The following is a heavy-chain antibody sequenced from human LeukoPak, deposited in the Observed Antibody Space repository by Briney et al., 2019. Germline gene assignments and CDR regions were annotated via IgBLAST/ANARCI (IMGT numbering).Heavy chain of an antibody. Sequence: GGSLRLSCAASGFTFSSYWMSWVRQAPGKGLEWVANIKHDGSEKYYVDSVKGRFTISRDNAKNSLYLQMNSLRAEDTAVYYCARGDYSSGWYGYYYYYMDVWGKGTTVTVSS. D-gene: IGHD6-19*01. J-gene: IGHJ6*03. V-gene: IGHV3-7*01. CDR1: GFTFSSYW. CDR2: IKHDGSEK. CDR3: ARGDYSSGWYGYYYYYMDV.